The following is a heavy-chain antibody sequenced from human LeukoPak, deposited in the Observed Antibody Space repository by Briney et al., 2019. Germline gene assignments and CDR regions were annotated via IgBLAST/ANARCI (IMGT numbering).Heavy chain of an antibody. J-gene: IGHJ3*02. Sequence: SVKVSCKASGGTFSSYAISWVRQAPGQGLEWMGGIIPIFGTANYAQKFQGRVTITTDESTSTAYMELSSLRSEDTAVYYCARGSSSRGYYDAFDIWGQGTMVTVSS. CDR1: GGTFSSYA. CDR3: ARGSSSRGYYDAFDI. V-gene: IGHV1-69*05. D-gene: IGHD3-22*01. CDR2: IIPIFGTA.